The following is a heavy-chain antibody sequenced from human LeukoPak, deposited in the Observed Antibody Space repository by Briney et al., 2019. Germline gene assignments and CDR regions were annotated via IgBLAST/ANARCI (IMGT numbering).Heavy chain of an antibody. Sequence: GGSLRLSCAASGFTVSSNYMSWVRQAPGKGLEWVSVIYSGGSTYYADSVKGRFTISRDNSKNTLYLQINSLRAEDTAVYYCARSSYSYGYFYFVYWGQGTLVTVSS. J-gene: IGHJ4*02. CDR3: ARSSYSYGYFYFVY. V-gene: IGHV3-66*02. CDR1: GFTVSSNY. D-gene: IGHD5-18*01. CDR2: IYSGGST.